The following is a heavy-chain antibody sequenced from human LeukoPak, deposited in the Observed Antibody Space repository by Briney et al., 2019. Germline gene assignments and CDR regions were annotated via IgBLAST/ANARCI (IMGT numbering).Heavy chain of an antibody. V-gene: IGHV3-30*02. CDR2: IRYDGSNK. J-gene: IGHJ5*02. CDR1: GFTFSSYG. CDR3: AKDMKERIVVVPAAMWFVP. D-gene: IGHD2-2*01. Sequence: GGSLRLSCAASGFTFSSYGMHWVRQAPGKGLEWVAFIRYDGSNKYYADSVKGRFTISRDNSKNTLYLQMNSLRAEDTAVYYYAKDMKERIVVVPAAMWFVPWGQGALVTVSS.